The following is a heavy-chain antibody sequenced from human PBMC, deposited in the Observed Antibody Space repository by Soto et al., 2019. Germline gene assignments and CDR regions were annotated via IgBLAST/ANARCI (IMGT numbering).Heavy chain of an antibody. V-gene: IGHV3-23*01. CDR1: GFAFSNYA. J-gene: IGHJ4*02. CDR3: AKLSRNCPGSRCYLGQLDY. D-gene: IGHD2-15*01. CDR2: ISARIGSA. Sequence: EVQLLESGGGLVQPGGSLRLSCAASGFAFSNYAMTWVRQAPGKGLEWVSGISARIGSAFYADSVKGRFTISRDNSKNTLYLQMNNLSAEDTAVYYCAKLSRNCPGSRCYLGQLDYWGQGTVVTVSS.